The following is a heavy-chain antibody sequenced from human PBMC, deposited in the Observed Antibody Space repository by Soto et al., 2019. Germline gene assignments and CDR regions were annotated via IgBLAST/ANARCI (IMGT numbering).Heavy chain of an antibody. CDR1: GYTFTSYG. Sequence: QVQLVQSGAEVKKPGASVKVSCKASGYTFTSYGISWVRQAPGQGLEWMGWISAYNGNTNYAQKLQGRVTMTTDTPTSTANMALMNLRSDGTAVYAGASDLMVGATPPSYFDYWGQGTLVTVSS. CDR2: ISAYNGNT. D-gene: IGHD1-26*01. J-gene: IGHJ4*02. CDR3: ASDLMVGATPPSYFDY. V-gene: IGHV1-18*01.